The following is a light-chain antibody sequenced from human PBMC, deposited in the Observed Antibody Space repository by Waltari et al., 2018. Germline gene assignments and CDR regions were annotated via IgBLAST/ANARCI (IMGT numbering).Light chain of an antibody. CDR2: GDD. J-gene: IGLJ2*01. CDR1: SANIRRIT. V-gene: IGLV1-44*01. Sequence: QSVLTQPPSASGAPGQRVTISCYGGSANIRRITLNWYQHLPGTAPNLLIYGDDQRPSGVPDRFSASKSGNSGSLAIGGLRSEDEGDYYCAAWIDSLNGVAFGGGTKLTVL. CDR3: AAWIDSLNGVA.